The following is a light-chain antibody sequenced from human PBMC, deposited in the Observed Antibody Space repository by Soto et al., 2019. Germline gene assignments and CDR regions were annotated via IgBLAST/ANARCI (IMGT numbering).Light chain of an antibody. Sequence: EIVITQSPATLSVSPGERATLSCRASQSVSNNLAWYQQKPGQAPRLLVYGASSRETGIPDRFSGSGSGTEFTLTISRLEPEDFEVYYCQQYGSSRFTFGPGTKVDIK. CDR3: QQYGSSRFT. V-gene: IGKV3-20*01. CDR2: GAS. J-gene: IGKJ3*01. CDR1: QSVSNN.